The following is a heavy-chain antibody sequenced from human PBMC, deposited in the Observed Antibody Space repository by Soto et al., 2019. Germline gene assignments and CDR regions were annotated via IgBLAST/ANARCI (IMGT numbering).Heavy chain of an antibody. Sequence: QVQLVQSGAEVKKPGSSVKVSCKASGGIFSTYGISWLRRAPGQGLEWMGGIIPIFGTPNYAQRFQGRVTITADESTSTAYMELSRLRSEDTAVYYCARDRDDYGSGNYYNRIDFWGQGTLVTVSS. CDR3: ARDRDDYGSGNYYNRIDF. CDR1: GGIFSTYG. D-gene: IGHD3-10*01. V-gene: IGHV1-69*01. CDR2: IIPIFGTP. J-gene: IGHJ4*02.